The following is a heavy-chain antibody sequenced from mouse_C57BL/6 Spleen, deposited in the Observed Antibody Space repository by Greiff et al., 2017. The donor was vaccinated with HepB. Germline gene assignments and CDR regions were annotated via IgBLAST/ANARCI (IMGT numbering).Heavy chain of an antibody. CDR3: ARPDNGNYGYFDY. CDR2: IDPSDSYT. J-gene: IGHJ2*01. V-gene: IGHV1-50*01. CDR1: GYTFTSYW. D-gene: IGHD2-1*01. Sequence: QVQLQQPGAELVKPGASVKLSCKASGYTFTSYWMQWVKQRPGQGLEWIGAIDPSDSYTNYNQKFKGKATLTVDTSSSTAYMQLSSLTSEDSAVYYCARPDNGNYGYFDYWGQGTTLTVSS.